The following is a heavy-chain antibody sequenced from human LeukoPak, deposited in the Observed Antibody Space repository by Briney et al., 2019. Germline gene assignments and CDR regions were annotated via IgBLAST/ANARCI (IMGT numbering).Heavy chain of an antibody. CDR3: ARAGRPDYGDYGQFDY. CDR2: MNPNSGNT. CDR1: GYTFTSYD. J-gene: IGHJ4*02. Sequence: ASVKVSCKASGYTFTSYDINWVRQATGQGLEWMGWMNPNSGNTGYAQEFQGRVTITADKSTSTAYMELSSLRSKDTAVYYCARAGRPDYGDYGQFDYWGQGTLVTVSS. V-gene: IGHV1-8*01. D-gene: IGHD4-17*01.